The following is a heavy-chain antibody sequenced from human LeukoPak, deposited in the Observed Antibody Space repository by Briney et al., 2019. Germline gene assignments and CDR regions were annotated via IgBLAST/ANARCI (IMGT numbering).Heavy chain of an antibody. CDR2: IYHSGST. Sequence: PSETLSLTSTVSGGSISSGGYYWSWIRQPPGKGLEWIGYIYHSGSTYYNPSLKSRVTISVDRSKNQFSLKLSSVTAADTAVYYCARDLVGATNAFDIWGQGTMVTVSS. J-gene: IGHJ3*02. V-gene: IGHV4-30-2*01. CDR1: GGSISSGGYY. D-gene: IGHD1-26*01. CDR3: ARDLVGATNAFDI.